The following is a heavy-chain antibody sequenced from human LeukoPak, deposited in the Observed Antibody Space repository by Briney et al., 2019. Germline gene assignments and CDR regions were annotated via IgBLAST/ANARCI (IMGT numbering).Heavy chain of an antibody. CDR2: INNEGSIT. Sequence: GGSLRLSCAASGFTFSSYWMHWVRQDPGKGLVWVSHINNEGSITSCADSVKGRFTISRDNAKNTLSLQMNSLRAEDTAVYYCAKDLHYGSADYWGQGTLVTVSS. CDR3: AKDLHYGSADY. J-gene: IGHJ4*02. V-gene: IGHV3-74*01. CDR1: GFTFSSYW. D-gene: IGHD3-10*01.